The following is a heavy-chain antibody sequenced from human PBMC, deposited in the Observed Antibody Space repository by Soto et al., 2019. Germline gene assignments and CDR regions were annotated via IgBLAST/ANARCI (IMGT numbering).Heavy chain of an antibody. CDR3: ARVHVMVVAGSTFDY. V-gene: IGHV4-38-2*02. J-gene: IGHJ4*01. CDR1: VYSISSGSY. Sequence: SWTLSLTCTVSVYSISSGSYWACIRQPPGKGPEWIASIYHGGTTLYNPSLKSRITISVDTSNNQFSLKLTSVTAADTAVYYCARVHVMVVAGSTFDYWGHGTLVTVSS. D-gene: IGHD6-19*01. CDR2: IYHGGTT.